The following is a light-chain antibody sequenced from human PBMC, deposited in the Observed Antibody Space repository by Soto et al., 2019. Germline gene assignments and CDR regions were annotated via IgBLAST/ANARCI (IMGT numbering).Light chain of an antibody. CDR3: HQYGNSPLT. V-gene: IGKV3-20*01. J-gene: IGKJ4*01. CDR2: GVS. Sequence: EIVLTQSPATLSLSPVDRATLSCRASQSVRSDYFAWYQQKPGQPPRVILFGVSTRATAIPDRFSGSGSGTDFTLTISRLEPDDFGLYYCHQYGNSPLTFGGGTKVE. CDR1: QSVRSDY.